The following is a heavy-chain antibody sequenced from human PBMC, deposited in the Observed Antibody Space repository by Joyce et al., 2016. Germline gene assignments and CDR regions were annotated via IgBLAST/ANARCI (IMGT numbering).Heavy chain of an antibody. CDR3: ARIYYDTSDYYYAFDI. CDR2: IYSGGRT. D-gene: IGHD3-22*01. CDR1: GFPVSSNY. Sequence: EVQLVESGGGLIQPGGSLRLSCAASGFPVSSNYVSWVRQAPGKGREWVSVIYSGGRTYYTDSVKGRFTISRDKSKNTLYLQMNSLRAEDTAVYYCARIYYDTSDYYYAFDIWGQGTLVSVSS. V-gene: IGHV3-53*01. J-gene: IGHJ3*02.